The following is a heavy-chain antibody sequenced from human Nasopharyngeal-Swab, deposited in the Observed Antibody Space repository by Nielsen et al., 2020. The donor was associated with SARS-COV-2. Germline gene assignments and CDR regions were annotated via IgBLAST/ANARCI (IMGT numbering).Heavy chain of an antibody. CDR3: ASGEVEYSSSSPVYYYYGMDV. D-gene: IGHD6-6*01. CDR1: GFTFSSYS. CDR2: ISSSSSYI. V-gene: IGHV3-21*01. Sequence: GGSLRLSCAASGFTFSSYSMNWVRQAPGKGLEWVSSISSSSSYIYYADSVKGRFTISRDNAKNSLYLQMNSLRAEDTAVYYCASGEVEYSSSSPVYYYYGMDVWGQGTTVTVSS. J-gene: IGHJ6*02.